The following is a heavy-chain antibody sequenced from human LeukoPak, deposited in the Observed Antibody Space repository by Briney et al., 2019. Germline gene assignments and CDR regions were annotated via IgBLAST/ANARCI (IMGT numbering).Heavy chain of an antibody. J-gene: IGHJ5*02. V-gene: IGHV4-30-2*01. CDR2: IYHSGST. Sequence: PSQTLSLTCAVSGGSISSGGYSWSWIRQPPGKGLEWIGYIYHSGSTYYNPSLKSRVTISVDRSKNQFSLKLSSVTAADTAVYYCAREFLNYYDSSGYYYEWFDPWGQGTLVTVSS. CDR1: GGSISSGGYS. D-gene: IGHD3-22*01. CDR3: AREFLNYYDSSGYYYEWFDP.